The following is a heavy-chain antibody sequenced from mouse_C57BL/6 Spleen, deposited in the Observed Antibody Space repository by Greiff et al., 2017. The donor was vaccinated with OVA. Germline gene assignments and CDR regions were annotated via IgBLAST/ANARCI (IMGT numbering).Heavy chain of an antibody. D-gene: IGHD2-3*01. CDR2: IYPGDGDT. CDR3: AREGLGGYYPFDY. J-gene: IGHJ2*01. V-gene: IGHV1-80*01. Sequence: QVQLQQSGAELVKPGASVKISCKASGYAFSSYWMNWVKQRPGKGLEWIGQIYPGDGDTNYNGKFKGKATLTADKSSSTAYMHLSSLTSEDSAVYFCAREGLGGYYPFDYWGQGTTLTVSS. CDR1: GYAFSSYW.